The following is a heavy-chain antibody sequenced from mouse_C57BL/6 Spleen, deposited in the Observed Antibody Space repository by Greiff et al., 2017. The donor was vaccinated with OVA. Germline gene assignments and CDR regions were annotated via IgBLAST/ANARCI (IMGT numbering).Heavy chain of an antibody. CDR2: IYPRSGNT. D-gene: IGHD2-1*01. J-gene: IGHJ2*01. Sequence: VKLVESGAELARPGASVKLSCKASGYTFTSYGISWVKQRTGQGLEWIGEIYPRSGNTYYNEKFKGKATLTADKSSSTAYMELRSLTSEDSAVYFCARLYYGNYEEDYWGQGTTLTVSS. CDR1: GYTFTSYG. V-gene: IGHV1-81*01. CDR3: ARLYYGNYEEDY.